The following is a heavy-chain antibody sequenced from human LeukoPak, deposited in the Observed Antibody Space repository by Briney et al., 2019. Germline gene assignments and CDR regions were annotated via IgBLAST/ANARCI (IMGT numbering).Heavy chain of an antibody. CDR2: INQDGSEN. CDR3: ANHDSSAWCAY. Sequence: GWAVPLSRASCVFTFRHFWMGSLGQAPAKGLEGVANINQDGSENYYVDSVKGRFTISRDKAKDSLYLQMNSLRAEDTAVYFCANHDSSAWCAYWGQGTLVTASS. J-gene: IGHJ4*02. D-gene: IGHD6-19*01. CDR1: VFTFRHFW. V-gene: IGHV3-7*03.